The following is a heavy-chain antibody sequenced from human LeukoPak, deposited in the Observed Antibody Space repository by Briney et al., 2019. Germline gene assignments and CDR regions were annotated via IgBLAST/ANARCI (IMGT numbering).Heavy chain of an antibody. CDR2: IIPIFGTA. D-gene: IGHD2-2*01. CDR1: GGTFSSYA. V-gene: IGHV1-69*13. J-gene: IGHJ6*02. Sequence: ASVKVSCKASGGTFSSYAISWVRQAPGQGLEWMGGIIPIFGTANYAQKFQGRVTITADESTSTAYMELSSLRSEDTAVYYCARDRPWVPASMGVYYYGMDVWGQGTTVTVSS. CDR3: ARDRPWVPASMGVYYYGMDV.